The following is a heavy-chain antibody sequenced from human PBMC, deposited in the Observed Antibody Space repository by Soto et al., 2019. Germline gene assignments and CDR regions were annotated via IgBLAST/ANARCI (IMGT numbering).Heavy chain of an antibody. Sequence: QVQLVESGGGVVQPGRSLRLSCAASGFTFSSYGMHWVRQAPGKGLEWVAVILYDGSKKYYADSVKGRFTNSRNNSKNTLYPQMQSLRAEDTALFVCVKNGRSCWPYFHEMDVWGQGTTVTVSS. D-gene: IGHD6-19*01. V-gene: IGHV3-30*18. CDR3: VKNGRSCWPYFHEMDV. CDR1: GFTFSSYG. J-gene: IGHJ6*02. CDR2: ILYDGSKK.